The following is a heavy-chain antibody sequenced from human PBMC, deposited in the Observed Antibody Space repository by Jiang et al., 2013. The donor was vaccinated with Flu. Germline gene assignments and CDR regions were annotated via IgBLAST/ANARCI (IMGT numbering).Heavy chain of an antibody. J-gene: IGHJ6*02. CDR2: IYSDGRT. CDR3: ARDRYYDASGYYYYYYGMDV. D-gene: IGHD3-22*01. V-gene: IGHV3-66*01. Sequence: VQLVESGGGLVQPGKSLRLSCAASGFTVTDNSMNWVRQAPGKGLEWVSLIYSDGRTYFADSLKDRFTISRDNSKNTLYLQMSSLRAEDTAVYYCARDRYYDASGYYYYYYGMDVVGPRDHGHRLL. CDR1: GFTVTDNS.